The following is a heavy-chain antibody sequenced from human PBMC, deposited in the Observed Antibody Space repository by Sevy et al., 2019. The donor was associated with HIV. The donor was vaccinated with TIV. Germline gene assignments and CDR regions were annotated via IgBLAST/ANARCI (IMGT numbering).Heavy chain of an antibody. D-gene: IGHD2-2*01. J-gene: IGHJ6*02. V-gene: IGHV3-48*03. Sequence: GGSLRLSCAASGFTFSSYEMNWVRQAPGKGLEWVSYISSSGSTIYYADSVKGRFTISRDNAKNSLYLQMNSLRAEDTAVYYCARDLIVPTGMFYYGMDVWGQGTTVTVSS. CDR1: GFTFSSYE. CDR2: ISSSGSTI. CDR3: ARDLIVPTGMFYYGMDV.